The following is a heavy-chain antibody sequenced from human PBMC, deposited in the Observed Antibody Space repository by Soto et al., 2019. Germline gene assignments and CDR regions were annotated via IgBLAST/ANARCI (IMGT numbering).Heavy chain of an antibody. CDR3: ARSARGGSCYGD. Sequence: QLQLQESGPGLVKPSETLSLTCTVSGGSISSSSYYWGWIRQPPGEGLEWIGSIYYSGSTYYNPSLKSRVTISVDTSKNQFSLKLSSVTAADTAVYYCARSARGGSCYGDWGQGTLVTVSS. J-gene: IGHJ4*02. CDR1: GGSISSSSYY. D-gene: IGHD2-15*01. V-gene: IGHV4-39*01. CDR2: IYYSGST.